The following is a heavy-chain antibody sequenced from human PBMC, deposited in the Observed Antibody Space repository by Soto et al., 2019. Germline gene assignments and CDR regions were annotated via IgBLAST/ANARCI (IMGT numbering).Heavy chain of an antibody. D-gene: IGHD2-2*01. CDR1: GFTFSSYS. J-gene: IGHJ6*02. V-gene: IGHV3-21*01. CDR2: ISSSSSYI. Sequence: EVQLVESGGGLVKPGGSLRLSCAASGFTFSSYSMHWVRQAPGKGLEWVASISSSSSYIYYADSVKGRFTISRDNAKNPLYLQMNRQRDEDTALYHFGRDGWKYQRVWGDYYYFGIYLLGPGTTVTGSS. CDR3: GRDGWKYQRVWGDYYYFGIYL.